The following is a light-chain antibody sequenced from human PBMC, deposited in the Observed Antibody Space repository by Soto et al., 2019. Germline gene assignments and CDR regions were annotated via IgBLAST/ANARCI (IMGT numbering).Light chain of an antibody. J-gene: IGKJ4*01. CDR3: QQYDNLPFT. V-gene: IGKV1-33*01. CDR2: DAC. CDR1: QDISNY. Sequence: DIQMTQSPSSLSASVGDRVTITCQASQDISNYLNWYQQKPGKAPKLLIYDACNLETGVPSRFSGSGSGTDFTFTISSLQPEDIATYYCQQYDNLPFTFGGGTKVDIK.